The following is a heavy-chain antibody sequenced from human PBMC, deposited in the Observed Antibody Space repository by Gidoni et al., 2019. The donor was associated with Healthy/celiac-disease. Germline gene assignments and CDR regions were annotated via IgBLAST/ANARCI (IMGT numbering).Heavy chain of an antibody. D-gene: IGHD5-12*01. Sequence: QVQLVQFGAEVKKPGASVKVSCKASGYTFTSYDINWVRQATGQGLEWMGWMNPNSGNTGYAQKSQCRVTMTRNTSISTAYMELSSLRSEDTAVYYCARGRRWLRLVNWFDPWGQGTLVTVSS. CDR1: GYTFTSYD. CDR3: ARGRRWLRLVNWFDP. CDR2: MNPNSGNT. V-gene: IGHV1-8*01. J-gene: IGHJ5*02.